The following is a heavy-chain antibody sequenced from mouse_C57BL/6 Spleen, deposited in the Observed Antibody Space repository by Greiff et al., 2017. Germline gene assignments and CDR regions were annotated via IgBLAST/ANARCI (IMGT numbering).Heavy chain of an antibody. V-gene: IGHV5-4*01. CDR1: GFTFSSYA. CDR2: ISDGGSYT. D-gene: IGHD2-1*01. Sequence: EVQVVESGGGLVKPGGSLKLSCAASGFTFSSYAMSWVRQTPEKRLEWVATISDGGSYTYYPDNVKGRFTISRDNAKNNLYLQMSHLKSEDTAMYYCARDGNYVFFDYWGQGTTLTVS. J-gene: IGHJ2*01. CDR3: ARDGNYVFFDY.